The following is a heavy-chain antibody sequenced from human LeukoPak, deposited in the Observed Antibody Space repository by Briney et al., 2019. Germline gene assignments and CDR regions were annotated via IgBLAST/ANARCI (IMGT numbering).Heavy chain of an antibody. CDR3: AKEYSRASFADY. CDR2: IIESGGRT. V-gene: IGHV3-23*01. CDR1: GFTVSSNH. D-gene: IGHD3-22*01. Sequence: GGSLRLSCAASGFTVSSNHMTWVRQAPAKGLEWVSAIIESGGRTYYADSVKGRFTISRDNSKNTLYLQMNSLRGGDTAIYYCAKEYSRASFADYWGQGTMVTVSP. J-gene: IGHJ4*02.